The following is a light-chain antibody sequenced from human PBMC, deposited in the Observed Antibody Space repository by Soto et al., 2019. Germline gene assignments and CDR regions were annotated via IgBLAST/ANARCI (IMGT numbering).Light chain of an antibody. J-gene: IGKJ5*01. CDR3: QRRT. CDR1: QSVSSY. V-gene: IGKV3-11*01. Sequence: EIVLTQSPATLSLSPGERATLSCRASQSVSSYLAWYQQKPGQAPRLLIYDASNRATGIPARFSGSGSGTDFTLTIGSLEPEDSAVYYCQRRTFGQGTRLEIK. CDR2: DAS.